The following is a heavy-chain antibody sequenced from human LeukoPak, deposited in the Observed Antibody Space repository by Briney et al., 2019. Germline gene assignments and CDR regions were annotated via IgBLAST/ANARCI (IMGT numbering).Heavy chain of an antibody. J-gene: IGHJ4*02. CDR1: RFTFINCA. CDR3: AKGVSDSSGWYLDY. CDR2: ISWDGGST. D-gene: IGHD6-19*01. V-gene: IGHV3-43D*03. Sequence: GGSLRLSCTASRFTFINCALSWVRQAPGKGLEWVSLISWDGGSTYYADSVKGRFTISRDNSKNSLYLQMNSLRAEDTALYYCAKGVSDSSGWYLDYWGQGTLVTVSS.